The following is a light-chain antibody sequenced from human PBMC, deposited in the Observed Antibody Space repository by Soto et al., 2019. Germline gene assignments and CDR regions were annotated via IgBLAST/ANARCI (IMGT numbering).Light chain of an antibody. J-gene: IGLJ2*01. CDR1: SSNIGSNT. Sequence: QSVLTQPPSASGTPGQRVTFSCSGSSSNIGSNTVNWYQQLPGTDPKLLIYSNNQRPSGVPDRFSASKSGTSASLAISGLQSEDEADYYCAAWDDSLNGVVFGGGTKLTVL. V-gene: IGLV1-44*01. CDR3: AAWDDSLNGVV. CDR2: SNN.